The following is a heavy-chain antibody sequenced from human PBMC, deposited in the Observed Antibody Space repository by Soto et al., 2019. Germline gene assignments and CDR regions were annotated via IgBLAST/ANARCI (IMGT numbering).Heavy chain of an antibody. J-gene: IGHJ5*02. CDR1: GYTFTSYG. D-gene: IGHD6-13*01. CDR3: ARVQPRRIAAAGRVNWFDP. Sequence: GASVKVSCKASGYTFTSYGISGVRQAPGQGLEGVGWISAYNGNTNYAQKLQGRVTMTTDTSTSTAYMELRSLSSDDTAVYYCARVQPRRIAAAGRVNWFDPWGQGTLVTVSS. CDR2: ISAYNGNT. V-gene: IGHV1-18*01.